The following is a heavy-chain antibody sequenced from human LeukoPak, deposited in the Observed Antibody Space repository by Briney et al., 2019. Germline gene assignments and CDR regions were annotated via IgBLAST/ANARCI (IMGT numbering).Heavy chain of an antibody. Sequence: GGSLRLSCAASGFTFSSYCMHWVRQAPGKGLEWVAFIRYDGSNKYYADSVKGRFTISRDNSKNTLYLQMNSLRAEDTAVYYCAKDRHAPGRYCSSTTCFPFDSWGQGTLVTVSS. J-gene: IGHJ5*01. D-gene: IGHD2-2*01. V-gene: IGHV3-30*02. CDR1: GFTFSSYC. CDR2: IRYDGSNK. CDR3: AKDRHAPGRYCSSTTCFPFDS.